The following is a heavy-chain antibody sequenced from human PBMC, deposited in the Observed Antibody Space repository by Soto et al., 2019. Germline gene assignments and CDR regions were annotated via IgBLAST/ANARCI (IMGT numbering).Heavy chain of an antibody. J-gene: IGHJ5*02. CDR2: MNPNSGET. CDR3: ARVAMAARPRWYNWFDP. Sequence: QEQLVQSGAEVKKPGASVKVSCKTSGYTFTDYDINWVRQATGQGLEWIGWMNPNSGETGYAQKFQGIVTMTRSASLSTAYLELSSLRSEDKAVYYCARVAMAARPRWYNWFDPWGQGTLVTVSS. CDR1: GYTFTDYD. V-gene: IGHV1-8*01. D-gene: IGHD2-21*01.